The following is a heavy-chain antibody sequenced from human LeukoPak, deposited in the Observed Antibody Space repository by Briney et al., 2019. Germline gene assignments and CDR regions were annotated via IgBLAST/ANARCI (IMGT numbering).Heavy chain of an antibody. CDR2: ISGSGGST. V-gene: IGHV3-23*01. J-gene: IGHJ4*02. CDR3: ARSYYYDSSGYFGY. CDR1: GFTFSSYA. D-gene: IGHD3-22*01. Sequence: GGSLRLSCAASGFTFSSYAMSWVRQAPGKGLEWVSAISGSGGSTYYADSVKGRFTISRDNAKNSLYLQMNSLRAEDTAVYYCARSYYYDSSGYFGYWGQGTLVTVSS.